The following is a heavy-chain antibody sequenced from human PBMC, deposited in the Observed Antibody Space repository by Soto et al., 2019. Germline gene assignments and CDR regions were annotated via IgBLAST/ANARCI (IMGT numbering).Heavy chain of an antibody. CDR3: ATDEYFGSEIDFYYYGMDV. J-gene: IGHJ6*02. CDR1: GASISVGGYF. D-gene: IGHD3-10*01. V-gene: IGHV4-31*03. Sequence: SETLSLTCTVSGASISVGGYFWGWIRQHPGKGLEWIGHIYYNGSTYYNPSLKSRVTISVDTSKNEFSLRLTSVTAADTAVYFCATDEYFGSEIDFYYYGMDVWGQGTTVTVSS. CDR2: IYYNGST.